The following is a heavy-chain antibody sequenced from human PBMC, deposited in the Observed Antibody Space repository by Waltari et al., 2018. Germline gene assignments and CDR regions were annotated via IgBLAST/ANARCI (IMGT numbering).Heavy chain of an antibody. D-gene: IGHD3-10*01. V-gene: IGHV3-7*03. CDR1: GFTFSSYW. CDR3: ARGDGSGMAY. J-gene: IGHJ4*02. Sequence: EVQVVESGGGLVQPGGSLRLSCAASGFTFSSYWMRGVRQAPGKGLEWVANIKQDGSEKYYVDSVKGRFTISRDNAKNSLYLQMSSLRAEDTAVYYCARGDGSGMAYWGQGTLVTVSS. CDR2: IKQDGSEK.